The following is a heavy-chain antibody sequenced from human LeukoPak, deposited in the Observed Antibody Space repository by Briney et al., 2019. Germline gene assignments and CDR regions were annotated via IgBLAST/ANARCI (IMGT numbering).Heavy chain of an antibody. Sequence: ASVKVPCKASGYTFTSYGISWVRQAPGQGLEWMGWISAYNGNTNYAQKLQGRVTMTTDTSTSTAYMELRSLRFDDTAVYYCARTGGYSGCDLDYFDYWGQGTLVTVSS. CDR2: ISAYNGNT. CDR3: ARTGGYSGCDLDYFDY. CDR1: GYTFTSYG. J-gene: IGHJ4*02. V-gene: IGHV1-18*01. D-gene: IGHD5-12*01.